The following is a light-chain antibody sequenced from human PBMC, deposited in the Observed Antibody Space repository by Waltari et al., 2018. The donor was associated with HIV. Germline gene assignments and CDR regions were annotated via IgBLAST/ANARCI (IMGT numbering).Light chain of an antibody. CDR2: WAS. Sequence: DIVMSQSPDSLAVSLGERATINCKSSQSVLFSSNNKNYLAWYQQKPGEPPKLLIYWASTREFGVPDRFSGSGSGTDFTLTISSLQAEDVAVHYCQQYYSTPHTFGQGTKLEIK. V-gene: IGKV4-1*01. CDR1: QSVLFSSNNKNY. CDR3: QQYYSTPHT. J-gene: IGKJ2*01.